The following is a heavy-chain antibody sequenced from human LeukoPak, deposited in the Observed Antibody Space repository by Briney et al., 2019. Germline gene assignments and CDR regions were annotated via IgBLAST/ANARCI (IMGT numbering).Heavy chain of an antibody. D-gene: IGHD6-19*01. CDR2: ISSSGSGGNT. Sequence: GGSLRLSCVASGVTLSNYAMSWARQAPGKGLEWVSGISSSGSGGNTYYADSVKGRFTISRDNSKNTLYLQMNSLRVEDTAAYYCAKVRAPSGWFNSDYWGQGTLVTVSS. V-gene: IGHV3-23*01. CDR1: GVTLSNYA. CDR3: AKVRAPSGWFNSDY. J-gene: IGHJ4*02.